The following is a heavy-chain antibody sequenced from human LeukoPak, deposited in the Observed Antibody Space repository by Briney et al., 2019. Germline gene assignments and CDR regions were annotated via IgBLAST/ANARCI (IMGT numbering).Heavy chain of an antibody. J-gene: IGHJ4*02. CDR3: AKDWAYYYDNYGLDY. V-gene: IGHV3-11*04. CDR2: ISSSGSTI. D-gene: IGHD3-22*01. Sequence: NPGGSLRLSCAASGSTFSDYYMSWIRQAPGKGLEWVSYISSSGSTIDYADSVRGRFTISRDNAKNSLYLQMNSLRAEDTAVYYCAKDWAYYYDNYGLDYWGQGTLATVSS. CDR1: GSTFSDYY.